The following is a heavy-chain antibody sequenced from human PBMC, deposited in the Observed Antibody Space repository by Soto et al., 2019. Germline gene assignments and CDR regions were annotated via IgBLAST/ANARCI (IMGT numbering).Heavy chain of an antibody. CDR2: ISAYNGNT. D-gene: IGHD6-13*01. Sequence: QVQLVQSGAEVKKPGASVKVSCKASGYTFTSYGISWVRQAPGQGLEWMGWISAYNGNTNYAQKLQGRVTMTTDTSTSTAYMELRSLRSDDTAVYYXAXXXXAAAGTGYYYYGXXVWGQGTTVTXSS. J-gene: IGHJ6*02. CDR3: AXXXXAAAGTGYYYYGXXV. V-gene: IGHV1-18*01. CDR1: GYTFTSYG.